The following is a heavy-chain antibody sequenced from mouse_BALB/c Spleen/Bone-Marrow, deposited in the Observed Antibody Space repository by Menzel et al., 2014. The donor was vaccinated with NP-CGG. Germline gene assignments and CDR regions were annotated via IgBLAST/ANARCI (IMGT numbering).Heavy chain of an antibody. CDR3: ARAGTTASAWFAY. V-gene: IGHV5-6-5*01. D-gene: IGHD1-2*01. CDR1: GFTLSSYA. Sequence: EVMLVESGGGLVKPGGSLKLSCAASGFTLSSYAMSWVRQTPEKRLEWVASISSGGSTYYPDSVKGRFTISRDNARNILYLQMSSLRSEDTAMYYCARAGTTASAWFAYWGQGTLVTVSA. J-gene: IGHJ3*01. CDR2: ISSGGST.